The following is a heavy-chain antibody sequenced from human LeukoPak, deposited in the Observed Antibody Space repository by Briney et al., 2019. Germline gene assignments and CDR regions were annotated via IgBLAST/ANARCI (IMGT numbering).Heavy chain of an antibody. CDR2: IIPILGIA. V-gene: IGHV1-69*04. Sequence: GASVKVSCKASGVTFSSYAISWVRQAPGQGLEWMGRIIPILGIANYAQKFQGRVTITADKSTSTAYMELSRLRSDDTAVYYCARAGTLYSSSWDFDYWGQGTLVTVSS. D-gene: IGHD6-13*01. J-gene: IGHJ4*02. CDR3: ARAGTLYSSSWDFDY. CDR1: GVTFSSYA.